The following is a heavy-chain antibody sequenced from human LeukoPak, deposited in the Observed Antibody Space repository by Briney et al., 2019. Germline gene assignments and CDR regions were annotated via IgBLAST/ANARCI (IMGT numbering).Heavy chain of an antibody. CDR2: ISGSGVST. Sequence: GGSLRLSCAASGFRFSSYAMSWVRQAPGKGLEWGSAISGSGVSTYYADSVKGRFTVSRDNSKNTLYLQMSSLRAEVTAVYYCAKDERNWNYNLASQTYDWGQGTLVTVSS. V-gene: IGHV3-23*01. D-gene: IGHD1-7*01. CDR1: GFRFSSYA. CDR3: AKDERNWNYNLASQTYD. J-gene: IGHJ4*02.